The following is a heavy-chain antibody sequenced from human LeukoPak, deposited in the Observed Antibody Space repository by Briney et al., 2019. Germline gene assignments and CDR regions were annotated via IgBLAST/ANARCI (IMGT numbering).Heavy chain of an antibody. D-gene: IGHD4-17*01. CDR2: INHSGST. Sequence: KPSETLSLTCAVYGGSFSGYYWSWIRQPPGKGLEWIGEINHSGSTNYNPSLKSRVTISVDTSKNQFSLKLSSVTAADTAEYYCARGGHDYGDYTNWFDPWGQGTLVTVSS. J-gene: IGHJ5*02. V-gene: IGHV4-34*01. CDR1: GGSFSGYY. CDR3: ARGGHDYGDYTNWFDP.